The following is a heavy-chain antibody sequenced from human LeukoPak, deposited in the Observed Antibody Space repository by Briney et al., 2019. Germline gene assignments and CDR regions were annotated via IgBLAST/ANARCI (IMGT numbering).Heavy chain of an antibody. V-gene: IGHV4-4*07. CDR2: IYTSGST. Sequence: PSETLSLTCTVSGGSISSHYWSWIRQPAGKGLEWIGRIYTSGSTNYNPSLKSRVTMSVDTSKNQFSLKLSSVTAADTAVYYCARGYPIAAAVFFFDYWGQGTLVTVSS. J-gene: IGHJ4*02. D-gene: IGHD6-13*01. CDR1: GGSISSHY. CDR3: ARGYPIAAAVFFFDY.